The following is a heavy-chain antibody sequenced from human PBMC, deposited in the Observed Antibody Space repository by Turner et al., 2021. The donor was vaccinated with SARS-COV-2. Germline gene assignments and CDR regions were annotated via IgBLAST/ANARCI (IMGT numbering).Heavy chain of an antibody. V-gene: IGHV1-69*02. CDR1: GGTFSSYT. CDR2: IIPILGIA. J-gene: IGHJ4*02. D-gene: IGHD6-13*01. Sequence: QFQLVQSGAEVKKPGSSVKVPCKAPGGTFSSYTINWVRQAPGQGLEGMGRIIPILGIANYAQKFQGRVTITADKSTTTAYMELSSLISEDTAVYYCAGGGAAAFSWEVYFDYWGQGTLVTVSS. CDR3: AGGGAAAFSWEVYFDY.